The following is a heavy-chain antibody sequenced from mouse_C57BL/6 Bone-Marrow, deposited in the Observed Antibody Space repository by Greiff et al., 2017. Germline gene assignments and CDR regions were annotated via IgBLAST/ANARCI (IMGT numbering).Heavy chain of an antibody. V-gene: IGHV1-54*01. CDR1: GYAFTNYL. D-gene: IGHD4-1*01. CDR3: ARRDWDVVDY. Sequence: VQLQQSGAELVRPGTSVKVSCKASGYAFTNYLIDWVKQRPGQGLEWIGVINPGSGGTKYNEKFKGKATLTADKSSSTAYMQLSSLTSEDSAVYFCARRDWDVVDYWGQGTTLTVSS. CDR2: INPGSGGT. J-gene: IGHJ2*01.